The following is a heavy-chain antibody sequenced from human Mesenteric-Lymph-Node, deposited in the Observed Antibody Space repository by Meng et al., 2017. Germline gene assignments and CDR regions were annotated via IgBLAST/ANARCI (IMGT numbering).Heavy chain of an antibody. CDR2: ISSTSGSTT. CDR3: ARPGGSSGT. J-gene: IGHJ5*02. Sequence: GESLKISCGASGFTFRDYSMSWIRQAPGRGLEWIAYISSTSGSTTYYADSIEGRFTISRDNGKNSVYLQMNSLRAEDTAVYYCARPGGSSGTWGQGTLVTVSS. D-gene: IGHD1-26*01. V-gene: IGHV3-11*01. CDR1: GFTFRDYS.